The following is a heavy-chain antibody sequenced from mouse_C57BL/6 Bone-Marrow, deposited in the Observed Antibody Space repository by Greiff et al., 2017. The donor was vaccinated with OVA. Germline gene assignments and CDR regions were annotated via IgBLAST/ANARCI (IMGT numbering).Heavy chain of an antibody. CDR2: INPNNGGT. CDR3: ARDYGPDYFDY. D-gene: IGHD1-1*01. J-gene: IGHJ2*01. V-gene: IGHV1-26*01. CDR1: GYTFTDYY. Sequence: EVQLQQSGPELVKPGASVKISCKASGYTFTDYYMNWVKQSHGKSLEWIGDINPNNGGTSYNQKFKGKATLTVDKSSSTAYMELRSLTSEDSAVYYCARDYGPDYFDYWGQGTTLTVSS.